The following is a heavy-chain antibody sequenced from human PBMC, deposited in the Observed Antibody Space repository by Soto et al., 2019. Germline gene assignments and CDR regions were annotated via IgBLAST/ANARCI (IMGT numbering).Heavy chain of an antibody. CDR1: GYSFTDAW. V-gene: IGHV3-15*07. CDR2: IKSFADGGTT. CDR3: TRRPKAADIGVGSLDF. D-gene: IGHD3-9*01. Sequence: EVKLVESGGDLVKPGGPLGLSGAAPGYSFTDAWMNWVRQAPGKGLEGVGRIKSFADGGTTEYAAPVKGRFSISREDSTLTVFLQMNSLQTEDTAVYYCTRRPKAADIGVGSLDFWGRGTLVTVSA. J-gene: IGHJ4*02.